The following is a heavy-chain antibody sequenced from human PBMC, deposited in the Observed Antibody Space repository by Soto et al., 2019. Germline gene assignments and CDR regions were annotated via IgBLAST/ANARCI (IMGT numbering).Heavy chain of an antibody. CDR3: ARIRSSWPKKYYFDY. V-gene: IGHV4-31*03. J-gene: IGHJ4*02. CDR1: GGSISSGGYY. Sequence: QVQLQESGPGLVKPSQTLSLTCTVSGGSISSGGYYWSWIRQHPGKGLEWIGYIYYSGSTYYNPSLKSRVTISVDTSKNQFSLKLSSVTAADTAVYYCARIRSSWPKKYYFDYWGQGTLVTVSS. CDR2: IYYSGST. D-gene: IGHD6-13*01.